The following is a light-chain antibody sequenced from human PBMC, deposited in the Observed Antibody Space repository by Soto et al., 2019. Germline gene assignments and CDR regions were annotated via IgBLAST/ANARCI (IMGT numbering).Light chain of an antibody. V-gene: IGKV1-5*01. CDR2: DVS. J-gene: IGKJ1*01. CDR1: QSVSAW. Sequence: DIQMTQSHSILSASVGDRVTITCRASQSVSAWLAWYQQKPGKAPKFLMYDVSSLESGVPSRFSGSGSGTEFTLSINSLQPDDFATYYCQSYRNFSWTFGQGTKVDIK. CDR3: QSYRNFSWT.